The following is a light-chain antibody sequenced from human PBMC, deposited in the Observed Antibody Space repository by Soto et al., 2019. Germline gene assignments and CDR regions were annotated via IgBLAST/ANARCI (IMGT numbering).Light chain of an antibody. Sequence: DIQMTQSPSTLSASLGDRVTITCRASRSISAWLAWYQLKPGKAPKLLIYKASTLKTGVPSRFSGSGSGTEFTLTISNLQPDDFATYYCQQYNSYPSFGGGTKVEIK. CDR1: RSISAW. CDR2: KAS. V-gene: IGKV1-5*03. CDR3: QQYNSYPS. J-gene: IGKJ4*01.